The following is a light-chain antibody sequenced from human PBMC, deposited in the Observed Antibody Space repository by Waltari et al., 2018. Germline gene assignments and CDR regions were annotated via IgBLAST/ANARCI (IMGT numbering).Light chain of an antibody. J-gene: IGKJ1*01. Sequence: DIVMTQSPDSLAVSLGERATLSCRSSQSVLYKSNDKNYLAWYQQKPGQPPRLLIYWASTRESGVPDRFSGSGSGTDFTLTISNLQAEDVAVYYCQQYYRSRTFGQGTKVEIK. V-gene: IGKV4-1*01. CDR1: QSVLYKSNDKNY. CDR3: QQYYRSRT. CDR2: WAS.